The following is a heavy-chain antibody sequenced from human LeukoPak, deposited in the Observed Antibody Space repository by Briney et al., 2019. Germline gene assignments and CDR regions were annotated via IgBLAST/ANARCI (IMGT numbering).Heavy chain of an antibody. J-gene: IGHJ4*02. CDR3: ARRDDWLGVY. Sequence: KPSETLSLTCTVSGGSISSTSYYWGWIRQPQGKGLQWIGSIYYSGSTYYNPSLKSRVTISVDTSKNQFSLKLSSVTAADTAVYYCARRDDWLGVYWGQGTLVTVPS. D-gene: IGHD3-9*01. CDR2: IYYSGST. CDR1: GGSISSTSYY. V-gene: IGHV4-39*01.